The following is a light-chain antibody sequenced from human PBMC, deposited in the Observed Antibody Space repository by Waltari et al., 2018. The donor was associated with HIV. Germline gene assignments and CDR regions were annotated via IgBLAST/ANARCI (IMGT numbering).Light chain of an antibody. Sequence: QSALTQPRSVSGSPGQSVPISCTGTSSDVGGYNYVSGYQQHPGKAPQLMIYEVSKRPSGVPDRFSGSKSGNTASLTISGLQAEDEADYYCCSYAGSYTWVFGGGTKLTVL. CDR3: CSYAGSYTWV. CDR1: SSDVGGYNY. V-gene: IGLV2-11*02. CDR2: EVS. J-gene: IGLJ3*02.